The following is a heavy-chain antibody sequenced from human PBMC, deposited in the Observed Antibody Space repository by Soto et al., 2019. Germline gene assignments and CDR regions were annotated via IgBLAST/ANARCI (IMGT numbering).Heavy chain of an antibody. CDR2: IWYDGSNK. CDR1: GFTFSSYV. V-gene: IGHV3-33*01. CDR3: AGGGNTGDYYIMDV. D-gene: IGHD3-16*01. J-gene: IGHJ6*02. Sequence: QVQLVESGGGVVQPGRSLRLSCAASGFTFSSYVMHWVRQAPGKGLEWVALIWYDGSNKYYGDSVKGRFTVSRDNCKNTVYLQMTGLRAEDTALYYCAGGGNTGDYYIMDVWGRGTTVTVSS.